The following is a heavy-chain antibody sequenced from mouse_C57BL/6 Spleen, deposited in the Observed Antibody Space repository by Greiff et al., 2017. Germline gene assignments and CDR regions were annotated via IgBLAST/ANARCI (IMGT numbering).Heavy chain of an antibody. V-gene: IGHV1-66*01. CDR1: GYSFTSYY. CDR2: IYPGSGNT. CDR3: AREGYANWYYFGY. Sequence: QVQLQQSGPELVKPGASVKISCKASGYSFTSYYIHWVKQRPGQGLEWIGWIYPGSGNTKYNEKFKGKATLTADTSSSSAYMQLSSLTSEDSAVYYCAREGYANWYYFGYWGQGTTLTVAS. D-gene: IGHD2-10*02. J-gene: IGHJ2*01.